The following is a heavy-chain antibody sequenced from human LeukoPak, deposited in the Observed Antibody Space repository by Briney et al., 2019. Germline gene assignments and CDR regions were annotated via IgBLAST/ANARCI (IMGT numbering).Heavy chain of an antibody. V-gene: IGHV3-23*01. CDR3: AKLGIVVVVAATTWFDP. J-gene: IGHJ5*02. Sequence: PGGSLRLSCAASGFTFSSYAMSWVRQAPGKGLEWVSAISGSGGSTYYADSVKGRFTISRDNSKNTLYLQMNSLRAEDTAVYYCAKLGIVVVVAATTWFDPWGQGTPVTVSS. D-gene: IGHD2-15*01. CDR2: ISGSGGST. CDR1: GFTFSSYA.